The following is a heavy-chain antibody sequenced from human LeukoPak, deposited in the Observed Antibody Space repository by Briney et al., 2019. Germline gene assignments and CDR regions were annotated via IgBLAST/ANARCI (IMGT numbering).Heavy chain of an antibody. Sequence: GGSLRLSCAASGFTFSIYEMNCVRQAPGKGLEWGSSISTSSIYIYSADSMKGRFTISRDNAKNSLYLQMNSLRAEDTAVYYCARGHGGVPSSDGAFDIWGQGKMVTVSS. D-gene: IGHD3-10*01. CDR3: ARGHGGVPSSDGAFDI. V-gene: IGHV3-21*01. CDR2: ISTSSIYI. CDR1: GFTFSIYE. J-gene: IGHJ3*02.